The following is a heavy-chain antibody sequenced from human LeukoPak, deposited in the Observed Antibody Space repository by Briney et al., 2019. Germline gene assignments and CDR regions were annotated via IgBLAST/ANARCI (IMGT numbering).Heavy chain of an antibody. J-gene: IGHJ4*02. V-gene: IGHV3-53*01. Sequence: GGSLRLSCAASGFTFSSHLMHWVRQAPGKGLEWVSVIYSGGSTYYADSVKGRFTISRDNSKNTLYLQMNSLRAEDTAVYYCAREKYYYDSSGYFDYWGQGTLVTVSS. CDR2: IYSGGST. CDR1: GFTFSSHL. D-gene: IGHD3-22*01. CDR3: AREKYYYDSSGYFDY.